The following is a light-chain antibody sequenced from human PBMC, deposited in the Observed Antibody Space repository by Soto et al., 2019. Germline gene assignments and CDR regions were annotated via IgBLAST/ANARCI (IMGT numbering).Light chain of an antibody. CDR2: RAS. Sequence: MTQSPSSLSASPGERATLSCRASQSVSSNLAWYQQKPGQAPRLLIYRASTRATGIPARFSGSGSGTEFTLTISSLQSEDFAVYYCQHYNNWPPWTFGQGTKVEIK. V-gene: IGKV3-15*01. J-gene: IGKJ1*01. CDR3: QHYNNWPPWT. CDR1: QSVSSN.